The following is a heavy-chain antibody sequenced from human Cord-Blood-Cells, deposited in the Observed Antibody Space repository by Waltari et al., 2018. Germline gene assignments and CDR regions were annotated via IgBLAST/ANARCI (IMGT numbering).Heavy chain of an antibody. CDR3: AREPLTGDTGDWYFDL. D-gene: IGHD5-18*01. CDR1: GGSFSGYY. J-gene: IGHJ2*01. Sequence: QVQLQQWGAGLLKPSETLSLTCPVYGGSFSGYYRSWIRQPPGKGLEWIGEINHSGSTNYNPSLKSRVTISVDTSKNQFSLKLSSVTAADTAVYYCAREPLTGDTGDWYFDLWGRGTLVTVSS. CDR2: INHSGST. V-gene: IGHV4-34*01.